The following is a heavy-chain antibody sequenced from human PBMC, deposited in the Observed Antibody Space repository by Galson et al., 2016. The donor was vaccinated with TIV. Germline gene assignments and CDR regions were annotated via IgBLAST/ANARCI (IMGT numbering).Heavy chain of an antibody. CDR3: AKAETRGGRLYQYHGTDV. V-gene: IGHV3-30*18. D-gene: IGHD1-26*01. Sequence: SLRLSCAASGASAFTFNTYGVHWVRQAPGKGLEWVAVISYDGSNKYLGDSVKGRFTISRDNSENTVYLQMTSLTREDTAVYFCAKAETRGGRLYQYHGTDVWGQGTTITVSS. CDR2: ISYDGSNK. J-gene: IGHJ6*02. CDR1: GASAFTFNTYG.